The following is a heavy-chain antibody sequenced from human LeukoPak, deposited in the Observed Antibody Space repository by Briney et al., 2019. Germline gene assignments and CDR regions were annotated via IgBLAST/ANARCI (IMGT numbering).Heavy chain of an antibody. Sequence: GASVKVSCKASGGTFSSYTISWVRQAPGQGLEWMGGIIPIFGTANYAQKFQGRVTITTDESTSTAYMELSSLRSEDTAVYYCARQSNYDFWSGYYPDYWGQGTLVTVSS. J-gene: IGHJ4*02. CDR2: IIPIFGTA. CDR3: ARQSNYDFWSGYYPDY. V-gene: IGHV1-69*05. CDR1: GGTFSSYT. D-gene: IGHD3-3*01.